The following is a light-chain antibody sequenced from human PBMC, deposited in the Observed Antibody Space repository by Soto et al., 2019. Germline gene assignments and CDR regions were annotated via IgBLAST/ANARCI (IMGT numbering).Light chain of an antibody. CDR2: AAS. CDR1: QGISSY. Sequence: DIQLTQSPSFLSASVGDRVTITCRASQGISSYLAWYQQNPGKAPKLLIYAASTFQSGVPSRFSGSGSGKEFTLTISSLQPEDFATYYCLQLNSYPRTFGQGTKVDIK. CDR3: LQLNSYPRT. V-gene: IGKV1-9*01. J-gene: IGKJ1*01.